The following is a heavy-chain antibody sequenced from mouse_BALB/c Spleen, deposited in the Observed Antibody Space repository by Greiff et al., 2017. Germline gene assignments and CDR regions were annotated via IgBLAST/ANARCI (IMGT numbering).Heavy chain of an antibody. CDR1: GFSLTGYG. J-gene: IGHJ3*01. D-gene: IGHD2-3*01. Sequence: QVQLKESGPGLVAPSQSLSITCTVSGFSLTGYGVNWVRQPPGKGLEWLGMIWGDGSTDYNSALKSRLSISKDNSKSQVFLKMNSLQTDDTARYYCARGPDGYYAWFAYWGQGTLVTVSA. V-gene: IGHV2-6-7*01. CDR3: ARGPDGYYAWFAY. CDR2: IWGDGST.